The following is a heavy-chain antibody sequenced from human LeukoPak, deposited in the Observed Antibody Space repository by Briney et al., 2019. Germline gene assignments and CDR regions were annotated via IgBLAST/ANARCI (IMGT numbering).Heavy chain of an antibody. D-gene: IGHD3-10*01. CDR1: GGSISSYY. V-gene: IGHV4-59*01. CDR2: INYSGST. J-gene: IGHJ4*02. Sequence: SETLSLTCTVSGGSISSYYWSWIRQPPGEGLEWIGYINYSGSTNYNPSLKSRVTISVDTSKNQFSLKLSSVTAADTAVYYCARRGLWFGEITHDYWGQGTLVTVSS. CDR3: ARRGLWFGEITHDY.